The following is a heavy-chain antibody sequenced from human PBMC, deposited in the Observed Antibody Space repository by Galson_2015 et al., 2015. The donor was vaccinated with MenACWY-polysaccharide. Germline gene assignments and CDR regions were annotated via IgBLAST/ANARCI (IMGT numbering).Heavy chain of an antibody. D-gene: IGHD3-9*01. CDR1: GYTFISYD. V-gene: IGHV1-8*01. Sequence: SVKVSCKASGYTFISYDFNWVRQATGQGLEWMGWMNPNSGNTGYAQKFQGRVTMTRNTSISTAYMELSSLRSEDTAVYYCARVTAWDFLNVRGDGFDMWGQGTTVTVFS. CDR3: ARVTAWDFLNVRGDGFDM. J-gene: IGHJ3*02. CDR2: MNPNSGNT.